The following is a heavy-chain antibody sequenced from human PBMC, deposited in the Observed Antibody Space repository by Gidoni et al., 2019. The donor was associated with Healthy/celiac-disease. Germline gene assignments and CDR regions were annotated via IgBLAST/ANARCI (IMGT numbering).Heavy chain of an antibody. CDR1: GGTFSSYA. CDR3: ARVIGVTPRPKGEYYYGSGSRLDYYYYYGMDV. D-gene: IGHD3-10*01. J-gene: IGHJ6*02. CDR2: IIPIFGPA. V-gene: IGHV1-69*01. Sequence: QVQLVQSGAEVKKPGSSVKVSCKASGGTFSSYAISWVRQAPGQGLEWMGGIIPIFGPANYAQKFQGRVTITADESTSTAYMELSSLRSEDTAVYYCARVIGVTPRPKGEYYYGSGSRLDYYYYYGMDVWGQGTTVTVSS.